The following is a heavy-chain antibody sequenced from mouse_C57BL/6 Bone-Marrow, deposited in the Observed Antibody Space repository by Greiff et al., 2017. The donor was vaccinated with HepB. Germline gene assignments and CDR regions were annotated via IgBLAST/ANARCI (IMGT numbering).Heavy chain of an antibody. J-gene: IGHJ2*01. CDR2: IWSGGST. V-gene: IGHV2-2*01. CDR3: ARNRGAYYSNYGENYFDY. CDR1: GFSLTSYG. D-gene: IGHD2-5*01. Sequence: VQLQQSGPGLVQPSQSLSITCTVSGFSLTSYGVHWVRQSPGKGLEWLGVIWSGGSTDYNAAFISRLSISKDNPKSQVFFKMNRLQADDTAIYYCARNRGAYYSNYGENYFDYWGQGTTLTVSS.